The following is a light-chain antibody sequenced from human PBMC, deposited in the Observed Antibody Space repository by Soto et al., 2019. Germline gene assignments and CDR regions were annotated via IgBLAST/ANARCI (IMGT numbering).Light chain of an antibody. CDR2: AAS. Sequence: DIQMTQSPSSLSASVGDRVTIACRASQGISNYLAWYQQKPGKVPKLLIKAASTLQSGVPSRFSGGGSGTDFTLTISSLQPEDAATYYCQKYNIAPWTFGQGPKVDIK. V-gene: IGKV1-27*01. CDR3: QKYNIAPWT. J-gene: IGKJ1*01. CDR1: QGISNY.